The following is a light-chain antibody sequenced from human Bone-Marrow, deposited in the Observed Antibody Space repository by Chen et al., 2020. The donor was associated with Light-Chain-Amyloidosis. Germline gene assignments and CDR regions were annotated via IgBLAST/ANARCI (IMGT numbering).Light chain of an antibody. CDR1: QSVDRW. V-gene: IGKV1-5*03. J-gene: IGKJ1*01. Sequence: DIQMTQSPSTLSASVGDRVTITCRASQSVDRWLAWFQQKPGKAPRLLIYESSNLETGVPLRFRGSGSGTEFTLTISGLQPDDFATYYCKQYDTDSWAFGQGTTVEV. CDR3: KQYDTDSWA. CDR2: ESS.